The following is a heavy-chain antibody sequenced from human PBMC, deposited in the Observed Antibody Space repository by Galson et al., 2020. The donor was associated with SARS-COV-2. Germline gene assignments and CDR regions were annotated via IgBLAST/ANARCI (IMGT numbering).Heavy chain of an antibody. Sequence: SETLSLTWAVSGTSISSGSYSWNWIRQPPGKGLEWIGYISHSGGTYYNPSLKSRVTISGDRSKNQFSLRLSSVTAADTAVYYCARLHYGEYAPEAFDIWGPGTRVTVAS. CDR3: ARLHYGEYAPEAFDI. CDR2: ISHSGGT. V-gene: IGHV4-30-2*01. CDR1: GTSISSGSYS. J-gene: IGHJ3*02. D-gene: IGHD4-17*01.